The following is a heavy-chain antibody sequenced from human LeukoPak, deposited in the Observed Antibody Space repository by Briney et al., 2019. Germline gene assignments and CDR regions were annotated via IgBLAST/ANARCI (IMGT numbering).Heavy chain of an antibody. D-gene: IGHD3-10*01. V-gene: IGHV3-7*01. Sequence: GGSLRLSCGASGFTFSSYWMSWVRQAPGKGLEWVANINQGGSENNYVDSVKGRFTISRDNAKNSLYLQMNSLRAEDTAVYYCARSGAPIDYWGQGTPVTVSS. CDR1: GFTFSSYW. CDR3: ARSGAPIDY. J-gene: IGHJ4*02. CDR2: INQGGSEN.